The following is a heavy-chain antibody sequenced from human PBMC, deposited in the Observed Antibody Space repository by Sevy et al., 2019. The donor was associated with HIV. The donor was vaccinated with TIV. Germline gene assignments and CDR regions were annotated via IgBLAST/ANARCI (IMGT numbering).Heavy chain of an antibody. V-gene: IGHV3-23*01. CDR3: AKSAGYSSSWYFDY. CDR1: DFTFSSYA. D-gene: IGHD6-13*01. Sequence: GGSLRLSCAASDFTFSSYAMGWVRQAPGKGLEWVSAISGSGGTSYYAYSVKGRFTLSRDTSKNTLSLQMNSLRADETAVYYCAKSAGYSSSWYFDYWGQGTLVTVSS. CDR2: ISGSGGTS. J-gene: IGHJ4*02.